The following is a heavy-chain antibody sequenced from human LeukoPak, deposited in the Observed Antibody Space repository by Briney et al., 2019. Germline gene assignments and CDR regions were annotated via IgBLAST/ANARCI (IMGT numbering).Heavy chain of an antibody. CDR3: ARYGSGWYGGAFDY. J-gene: IGHJ4*02. Sequence: GGSLRLSCGVSGFAFGSEAMNWVRQSPARGLEWVASISPGGGTTYYADSVKGRFTISRDNSKNTLYLQMNSLRAEDTAVYYCARYGSGWYGGAFDYWGQGTLVTVSS. CDR2: ISPGGGTT. V-gene: IGHV3-23*01. CDR1: GFAFGSEA. D-gene: IGHD6-19*01.